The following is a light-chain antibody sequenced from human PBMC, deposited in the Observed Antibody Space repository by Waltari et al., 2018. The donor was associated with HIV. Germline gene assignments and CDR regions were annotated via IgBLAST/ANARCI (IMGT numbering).Light chain of an antibody. CDR1: QSISSTY. V-gene: IGKV3-20*01. Sequence: EVVLTQSPGTLSLSPGERATLSCRASQSISSTYLAWYQQKLGQAPKFLIYGASSRATGIPDRFSGSGSETDFALTISRLEPEDFAVYYCQQYGTSPWTFGQGTRVEIK. CDR3: QQYGTSPWT. J-gene: IGKJ1*01. CDR2: GAS.